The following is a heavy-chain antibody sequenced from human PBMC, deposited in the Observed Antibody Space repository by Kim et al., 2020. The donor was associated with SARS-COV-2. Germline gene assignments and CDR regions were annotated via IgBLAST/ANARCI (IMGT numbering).Heavy chain of an antibody. D-gene: IGHD4-17*01. CDR3: ASFRMTTPANDY. Sequence: ASVKVSCKASGYTFTGYYMHWVRQAPGQGLEWMGRINPNSGGTNYAQKFQGRVTMTRDTSISTAYMELSRLRSDDTAVYYCASFRMTTPANDYWGQGTLVTVSS. CDR1: GYTFTGYY. CDR2: INPNSGGT. V-gene: IGHV1-2*06. J-gene: IGHJ4*02.